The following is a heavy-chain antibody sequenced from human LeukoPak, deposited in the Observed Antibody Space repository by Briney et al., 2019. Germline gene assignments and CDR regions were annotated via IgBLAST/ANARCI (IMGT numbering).Heavy chain of an antibody. CDR3: ARDWAHGFFDY. D-gene: IGHD3-16*01. V-gene: IGHV1-46*01. CDR1: GYTFSGYS. J-gene: IGHJ4*02. Sequence: ASVKVSCKASGYTFSGYSMHLVRQAPGQGPEWMGMVNPSSGSATYAQKFQGSVTMTRDTSTTTLYMELSSPRSEDTAVYYCARDWAHGFFDYWGQGTPVIVSS. CDR2: VNPSSGSA.